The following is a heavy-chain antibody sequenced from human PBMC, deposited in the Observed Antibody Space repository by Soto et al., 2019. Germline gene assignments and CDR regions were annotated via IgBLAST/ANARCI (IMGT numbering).Heavy chain of an antibody. V-gene: IGHV1-69*01. CDR3: ARWLMRSGYYPGSFDY. CDR1: GGSLNNYA. CDR2: IVPVFETP. D-gene: IGHD3-3*01. Sequence: HVQLVQSGTEIKKPGSSVKISCKTSGGSLNNYALTWVRQAPGQGLEWMGGIVPVFETPTYARRFQFRVTITAAESTGTASMELRNLTPEATANYYCARWLMRSGYYPGSFDYGGQGTLVTVSS. J-gene: IGHJ4*02.